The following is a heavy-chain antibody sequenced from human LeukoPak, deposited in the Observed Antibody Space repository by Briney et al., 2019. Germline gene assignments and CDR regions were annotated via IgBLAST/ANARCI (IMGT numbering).Heavy chain of an antibody. CDR1: GYTFTSYA. CDR2: INAGNGNT. V-gene: IGHV1-3*01. Sequence: ASVKVSCKASGYTFTSYAMHWVRQAPGQRLEWMGWINAGNGNTKYSQKFQGRVTITRDTSASTAYMELSSLRSEDTAVYYCAKEWKDYGDYLDPFDYWGQGTLVTVSS. D-gene: IGHD4-17*01. J-gene: IGHJ4*02. CDR3: AKEWKDYGDYLDPFDY.